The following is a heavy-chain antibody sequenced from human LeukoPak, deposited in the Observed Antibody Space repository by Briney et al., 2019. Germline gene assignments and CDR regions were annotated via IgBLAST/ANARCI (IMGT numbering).Heavy chain of an antibody. CDR1: GFTFSSYA. V-gene: IGHV3-30*04. J-gene: IGHJ6*02. Sequence: PGRSLRLSCAASGFTFSSYAMHWVRQAPGKGLEWVAVISYDGSNKYYADSVKGRFTISRDNSKNTLYLQMNSLRAEDTAVYYCANSAAGTLYGMDVWGQGTTVTVSS. D-gene: IGHD6-13*01. CDR2: ISYDGSNK. CDR3: ANSAAGTLYGMDV.